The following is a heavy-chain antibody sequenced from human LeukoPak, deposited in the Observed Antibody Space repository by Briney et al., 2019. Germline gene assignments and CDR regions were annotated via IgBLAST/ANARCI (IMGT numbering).Heavy chain of an antibody. CDR3: ARGRQITMVRGVILDY. CDR2: INHSGST. V-gene: IGHV4-34*01. J-gene: IGHJ4*02. CDR1: GGSISSYY. Sequence: SETLSLTCTVSGGSISSYYWSWIRQPPGKGLEWIGEINHSGSTNYNPSLKSRVTISVDTSKNQFSLKLSSVTAADTAVYYCARGRQITMVRGVILDYWGQGTLVTVSS. D-gene: IGHD3-10*01.